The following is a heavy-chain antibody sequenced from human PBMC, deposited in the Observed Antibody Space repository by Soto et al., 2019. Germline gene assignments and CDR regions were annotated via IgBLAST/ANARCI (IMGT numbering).Heavy chain of an antibody. CDR3: ARSLDLEWLLSGGGMDV. V-gene: IGHV3-48*03. CDR1: GFTFSSYE. CDR2: ITSSGSTI. D-gene: IGHD3-3*01. J-gene: IGHJ6*02. Sequence: PGGSLRLSCAASGFTFSSYEMNWVRQAPGKGLEWVSYITSSGSTIYYADSVKGRFTISRDNAKNSLYLQMNSLRAEDTAVYYCARSLDLEWLLSGGGMDVWGQGTTVTVSS.